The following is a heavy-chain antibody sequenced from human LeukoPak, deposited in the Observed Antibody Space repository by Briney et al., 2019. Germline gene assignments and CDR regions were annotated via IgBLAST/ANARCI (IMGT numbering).Heavy chain of an antibody. CDR2: IRDSGVTT. CDR3: ATTYIYNGIPGWFGP. V-gene: IGHV3-23*01. J-gene: IGHJ5*02. CDR1: GITFSTRA. Sequence: PGASLRLSCAASGITFSTRAMSWVRQIPGKGLEWVSSIRDSGVTTYYADSVKGRFTISRDNSKNTLYLQMGNLRVDDTAVYYCATTYIYNGIPGWFGPWGQGTQVTVSS. D-gene: IGHD1-14*01.